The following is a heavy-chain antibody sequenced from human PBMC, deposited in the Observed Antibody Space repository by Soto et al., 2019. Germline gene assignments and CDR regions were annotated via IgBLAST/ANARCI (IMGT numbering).Heavy chain of an antibody. D-gene: IGHD2-15*01. V-gene: IGHV5-10-1*01. CDR2: IDPSDSYT. Sequence: GESLKISCKGSGYSFTSYWISWVRQMPGKGLEWMGRIDPSDSYTNYSPSFQGHVTISADKSISTAYLQWSSLKASDTAMYCCARYCSGGSCYYYYGMDVWGQGTTVTVSS. CDR1: GYSFTSYW. CDR3: ARYCSGGSCYYYYGMDV. J-gene: IGHJ6*02.